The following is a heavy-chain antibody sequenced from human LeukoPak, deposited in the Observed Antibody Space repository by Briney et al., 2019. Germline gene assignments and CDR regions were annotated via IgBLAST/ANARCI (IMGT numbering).Heavy chain of an antibody. CDR2: INPNSGGT. CDR3: AVTAARQEWNFDY. J-gene: IGHJ4*02. V-gene: IGHV1-2*02. CDR1: GCTFIGYY. D-gene: IGHD6-6*01. Sequence: GASVKVSCKASGCTFIGYYMHWVRRAPGQGLEWMGWINPNSGGTNYAQKFQGRVTMTRDTSISTAYMELSRLRSDDTAVYYCAVTAARQEWNFDYWGQGTLVTVSS.